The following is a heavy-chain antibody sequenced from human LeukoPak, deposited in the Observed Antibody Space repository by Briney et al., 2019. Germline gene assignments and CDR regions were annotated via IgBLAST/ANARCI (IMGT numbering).Heavy chain of an antibody. D-gene: IGHD1-26*01. CDR3: ARGPIYSGSYYGY. CDR2: IIPIFGTA. CDR1: GGTFSSYA. J-gene: IGHJ4*02. Sequence: SVKVSCKASGGTFSSYAISWVRQAPGQALEWMGRIIPIFGTANYAQKFQGRVTITTDESTSTAYMELSSLRSEDTAVYYCARGPIYSGSYYGYWGQGTLVTVSS. V-gene: IGHV1-69*05.